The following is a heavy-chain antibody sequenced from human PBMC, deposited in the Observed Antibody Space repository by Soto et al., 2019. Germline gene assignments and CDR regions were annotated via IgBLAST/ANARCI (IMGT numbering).Heavy chain of an antibody. D-gene: IGHD2-21*02. CDR2: IYYSGST. V-gene: IGHV4-30-4*01. J-gene: IGHJ6*02. CDR1: GGSISSGDYY. CDR3: ASFGRDCYGYMLHGMDV. Sequence: SETLSLTCTVSGGSISSGDYYWSWIRQPPGKGLEWIGYIYYSGSTYYNPSLKSRVTISVDTSKNQFSLKLSSVTAGDTAVYYCASFGRDCYGYMLHGMDVWCQGTTVTVSS.